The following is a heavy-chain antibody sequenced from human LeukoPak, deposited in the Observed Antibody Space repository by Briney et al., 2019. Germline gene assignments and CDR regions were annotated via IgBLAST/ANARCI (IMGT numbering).Heavy chain of an antibody. CDR1: GYSISSGYY. CDR2: IYNSRST. V-gene: IGHV4-38-2*02. D-gene: IGHD6-13*01. CDR3: ARAYSSSWYYNWFDP. Sequence: SETLSLTCTVSGYSISSGYYWGCIRQPPGKGLEWIGSIYNSRSTYYNPSLKSRFTISVDTSKNQFSLKLRSVTAADTAMYYCARAYSSSWYYNWFDPWGQGTLVTVSS. J-gene: IGHJ5*02.